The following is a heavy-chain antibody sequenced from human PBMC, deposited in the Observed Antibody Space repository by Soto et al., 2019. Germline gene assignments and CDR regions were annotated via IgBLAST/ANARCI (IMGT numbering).Heavy chain of an antibody. CDR3: AKTKWVQWLKRRDAFDI. Sequence: QVQLVESGGGVVQPGRSLRLSCAASGFTFSSYGMHWVRQAPGKGLEWVAVISYDGSNKYYADSVKGRFTISRDNSKNTLYLQMNSLRAEDTTVYYCAKTKWVQWLKRRDAFDIWGQGTMVTVSS. CDR2: ISYDGSNK. D-gene: IGHD6-19*01. J-gene: IGHJ3*02. V-gene: IGHV3-30*18. CDR1: GFTFSSYG.